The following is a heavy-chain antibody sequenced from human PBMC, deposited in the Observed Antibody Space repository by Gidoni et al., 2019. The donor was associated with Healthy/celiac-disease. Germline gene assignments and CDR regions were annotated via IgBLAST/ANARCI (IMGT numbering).Heavy chain of an antibody. CDR3: ARDLHGTFDY. CDR1: GYSISSGYY. D-gene: IGHD1-26*01. Sequence: TCTVSGYSISSGYYWGWIRQPPGKGLEWIGSIYHSGSTYYNPSLKSRVTISVDTSKNQFSLKLSSVTAADTAVYYCARDLHGTFDYWGQGTLVTVSS. J-gene: IGHJ4*02. V-gene: IGHV4-38-2*02. CDR2: IYHSGST.